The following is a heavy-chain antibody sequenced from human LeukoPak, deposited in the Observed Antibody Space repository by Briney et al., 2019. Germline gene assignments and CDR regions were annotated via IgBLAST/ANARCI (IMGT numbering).Heavy chain of an antibody. CDR1: GYTFTSYD. CDR2: MNPNSGNT. CDR3: ARYRVVVPAAITHRYPYGMDV. J-gene: IGHJ6*02. D-gene: IGHD2-2*02. V-gene: IGHV1-8*01. Sequence: GASVKVSCKASGYTFTSYDINWVRQATGQGLEWMGWMNPNSGNTGYAQKFQGRVTMTRNTSIGTAYMELSSLRSEDTAVYYCARYRVVVPAAITHRYPYGMDVWGQGTTVTVSS.